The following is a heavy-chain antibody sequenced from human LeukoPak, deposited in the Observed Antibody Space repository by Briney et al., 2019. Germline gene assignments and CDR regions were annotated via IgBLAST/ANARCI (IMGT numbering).Heavy chain of an antibody. CDR1: GFTFDDYA. Sequence: GGSLRLSCAASGFTFDDYAMSWVRQAPGKGLEWVSAISGSGGSTYYADSVKGRFTISRDNSKNTLYLQMNSLRAEDTAVYYCAKAMGGVVPAAKYLYGMDVWGQGTTVTVSS. D-gene: IGHD2-2*01. J-gene: IGHJ6*02. V-gene: IGHV3-23*01. CDR3: AKAMGGVVPAAKYLYGMDV. CDR2: ISGSGGST.